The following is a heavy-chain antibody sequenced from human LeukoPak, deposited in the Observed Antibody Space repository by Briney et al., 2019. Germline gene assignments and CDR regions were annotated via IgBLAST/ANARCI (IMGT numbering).Heavy chain of an antibody. Sequence: GGSLRLSCAASGFTFSNAWMNWVRQAPGKGLEWVSYISSSGSTIYYADSVKGRFTISRDNAKNSLYLQMNSLRAEDTAVYYCARELDLAYCGGDCYSTYGMDVWGQGTTVTVSS. D-gene: IGHD2-21*02. CDR2: ISSSGSTI. CDR1: GFTFSNAW. J-gene: IGHJ6*02. V-gene: IGHV3-48*04. CDR3: ARELDLAYCGGDCYSTYGMDV.